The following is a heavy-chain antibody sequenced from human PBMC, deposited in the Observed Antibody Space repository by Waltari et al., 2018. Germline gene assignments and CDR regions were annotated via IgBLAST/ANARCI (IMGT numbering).Heavy chain of an antibody. Sequence: GQGLEWMGRIIPIRGIANYAQKFQGRVTITADESTSTAYMELSSLRSEDTAVYYCASYACSGGSCQYYFDYWGQGTLVTVSS. J-gene: IGHJ4*02. D-gene: IGHD2-15*01. CDR2: IIPIRGIA. V-gene: IGHV1-69*02. CDR3: ASYACSGGSCQYYFDY.